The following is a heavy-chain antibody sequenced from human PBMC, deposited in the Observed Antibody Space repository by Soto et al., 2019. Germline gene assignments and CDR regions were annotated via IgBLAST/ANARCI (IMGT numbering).Heavy chain of an antibody. J-gene: IGHJ6*02. Sequence: PSETLSLTSAISGGSISSGGYSWSWIRQPPGKGLEWIGYIYHSGSTYYNPSLKSRVTISVDRSKNQFSLKLSSVTAADTAVYYCAADTVTLYYYYYGMDVWGQGTTVTVSS. CDR1: GGSISSGGYS. V-gene: IGHV4-30-2*01. D-gene: IGHD4-17*01. CDR3: AADTVTLYYYYYGMDV. CDR2: IYHSGST.